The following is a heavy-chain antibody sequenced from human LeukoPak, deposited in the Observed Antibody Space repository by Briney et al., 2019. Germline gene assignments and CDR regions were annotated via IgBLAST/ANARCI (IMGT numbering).Heavy chain of an antibody. CDR1: RFTFSRYG. CDR3: AKDGPLGVVVAARYYYYMDV. J-gene: IGHJ6*03. CDR2: IGYDGNNK. D-gene: IGHD2-15*01. Sequence: GGSLRLSCAASRFTFSRYGMHWVRQAPGKGLEWVAFIGYDGNNKYYADSVKGRFTISRDNSKNTLYLQMNSLRAEDTAVYYCAKDGPLGVVVAARYYYYMDVWGKGTTVTISS. V-gene: IGHV3-30*02.